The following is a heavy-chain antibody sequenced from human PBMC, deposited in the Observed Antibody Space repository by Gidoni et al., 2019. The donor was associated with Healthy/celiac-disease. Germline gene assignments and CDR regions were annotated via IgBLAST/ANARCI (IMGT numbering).Heavy chain of an antibody. CDR1: GFTFSSYA. CDR3: ARDHGDLTPYYYYYGMDV. V-gene: IGHV3-64*01. Sequence: EVQLVESGGGLVQPGGSLRLSCAASGFTFSSYAMHWVRQAPGKGLEYVSAISSNGGSTYYANSVKGRFTISRDNSKNTLYLQMGSLRAEDMAVYYCARDHGDLTPYYYYYGMDVWGQGTTVTVSS. D-gene: IGHD3-10*01. CDR2: ISSNGGST. J-gene: IGHJ6*02.